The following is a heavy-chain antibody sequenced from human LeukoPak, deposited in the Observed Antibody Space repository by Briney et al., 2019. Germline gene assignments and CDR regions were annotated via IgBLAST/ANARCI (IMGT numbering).Heavy chain of an antibody. CDR3: AELGITMIGGV. J-gene: IGHJ6*04. D-gene: IGHD3-10*02. CDR1: GFIFINYE. Sequence: GGSLRLSCAASGFIFINYEMNWVRQAPGKGLEWVSYISSSDSTIYYADSVKGRFTISRDNAKNSLYLQMNSLRAEDTAVYYCAELGITMIGGVWGKGTTVTVSS. V-gene: IGHV3-48*03. CDR2: ISSSDSTI.